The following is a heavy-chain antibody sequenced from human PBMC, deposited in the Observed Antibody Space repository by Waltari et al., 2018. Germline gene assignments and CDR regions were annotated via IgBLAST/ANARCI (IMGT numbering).Heavy chain of an antibody. V-gene: IGHV4-39*01. J-gene: IGHJ4*02. CDR1: GASLDNTTHY. CDR2: IYCTGTT. D-gene: IGHD3-3*01. Sequence: QLQLQESGPQLVKPSETLSLTCTVSGASLDNTTHYWGWVRQPPGKGLEWIGSIYCTGTTYYNPSLKSRMTIAADTSKTQFSLRLSSVTAADTAVYYCARHINFWSGYYFDSWGQGTLVTVSS. CDR3: ARHINFWSGYYFDS.